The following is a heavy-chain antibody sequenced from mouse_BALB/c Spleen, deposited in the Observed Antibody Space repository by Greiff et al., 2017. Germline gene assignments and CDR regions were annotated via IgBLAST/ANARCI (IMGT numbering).Heavy chain of an antibody. CDR3: ARTIPWYFDV. V-gene: IGHV1-80*01. CDR1: GYEFSSYW. CDR2: IYPGDGDT. J-gene: IGHJ1*01. Sequence: VQLQQSGAELVRPGSSVKISCKASGYEFSSYWMNWVKQRPGQGLEWIGQIYPGDGDTNYNGKFKGKATLTADKSSSTAYMQLSSLTSEDSAVYFCARTIPWYFDVWGAGTTVTVSS.